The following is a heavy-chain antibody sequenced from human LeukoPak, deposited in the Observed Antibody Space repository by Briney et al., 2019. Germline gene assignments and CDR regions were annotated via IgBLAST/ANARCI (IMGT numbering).Heavy chain of an antibody. CDR3: ARDHYSSLYGSGSYYNVDWFDP. CDR2: IWYDGSNK. J-gene: IGHJ5*02. CDR1: GFTFRSYG. Sequence: GGSLRLSCAASGFTFRSYGMHWVRQAPGKGLEWVAVIWYDGSNKYYADSVKGRFTISRDNSKNTLYLQMNSLRAEDTAVYYCARDHYSSLYGSGSYYNVDWFDPWGQGTLVTVSS. V-gene: IGHV3-33*01. D-gene: IGHD3-10*01.